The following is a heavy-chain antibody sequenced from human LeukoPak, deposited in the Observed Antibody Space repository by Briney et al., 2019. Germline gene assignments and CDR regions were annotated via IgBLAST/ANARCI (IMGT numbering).Heavy chain of an antibody. CDR2: IYHSGST. V-gene: IGHV4-38-2*02. CDR1: GGSISSGYY. CDR3: AREALVNYYDSSGYYPYYFDY. D-gene: IGHD3-22*01. J-gene: IGHJ4*02. Sequence: SETLSLTCTVSGGSISSGYYWGWIRQPPGKGLEWIGSIYHSGSTYYNPSLKSRVTISVDTSKNQFSLKLSSVTAADTAVYYCAREALVNYYDSSGYYPYYFDYWGQGTLVTVSS.